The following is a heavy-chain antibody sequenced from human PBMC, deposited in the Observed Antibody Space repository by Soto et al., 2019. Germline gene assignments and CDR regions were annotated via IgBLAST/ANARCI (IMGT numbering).Heavy chain of an antibody. V-gene: IGHV1-18*01. D-gene: IGHD5-12*01. CDR1: GYTFSYYG. Sequence: QVQLVQSGAEVKKPGASVKVSCKASGYTFSYYGISWVRQAPGQGLEWMGWHSAYNGNTNYAQKLQGRVTMTTETSTSTAYMELRSLRSDDTALYYCARVGGGDSGYEFDYWGQGTLVTVSS. CDR3: ARVGGGDSGYEFDY. CDR2: HSAYNGNT. J-gene: IGHJ4*02.